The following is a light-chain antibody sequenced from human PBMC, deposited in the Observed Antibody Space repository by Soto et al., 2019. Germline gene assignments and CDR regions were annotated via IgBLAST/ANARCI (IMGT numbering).Light chain of an antibody. J-gene: IGKJ4*01. CDR1: QDIKNY. CDR2: DAS. V-gene: IGKV1-33*01. Sequence: DIQMTQCPSSLSASVGDRVTMTCQASQDIKNYLNWYQQKSGKAPKLLIYDASDLETGVPSRFSGSGSGTDFTFTINSLQPEDIATYYCQQYDNLPLTFGGGTKVDIK. CDR3: QQYDNLPLT.